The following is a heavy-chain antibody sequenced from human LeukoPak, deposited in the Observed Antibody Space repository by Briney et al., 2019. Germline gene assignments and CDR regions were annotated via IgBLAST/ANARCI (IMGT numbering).Heavy chain of an antibody. CDR1: GFTFDDYA. CDR3: AKARHYGDSPFDY. CDR2: ISWNSGSI. Sequence: PGRSLRLSCAASGFTFDDYAMHWVRQAPGKGLEWVSGISWNSGSIGYADSVKGRFTNSRDNAKNSLYLQMNSLRAEDTALYYCAKARHYGDSPFDYWGQGTLVTVSS. J-gene: IGHJ4*02. V-gene: IGHV3-9*01. D-gene: IGHD4-17*01.